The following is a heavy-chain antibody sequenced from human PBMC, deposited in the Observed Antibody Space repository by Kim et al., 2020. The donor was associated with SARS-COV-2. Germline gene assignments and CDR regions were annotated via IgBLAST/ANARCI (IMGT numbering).Heavy chain of an antibody. CDR3: AKDGVQGVMRGVAPDV. V-gene: IGHV3-43*01. J-gene: IGHJ6*02. CDR1: GFTFDDYT. Sequence: GGSLRLSCAASGFTFDDYTMHWVRQAPGKGLEWVSLISWDGGSTYYADSVKGRFTISRDNSKNSLYLQMNSLRTEDTALYYCAKDGVQGVMRGVAPDVWGQGTTVTVSS. CDR2: ISWDGGST. D-gene: IGHD3-10*01.